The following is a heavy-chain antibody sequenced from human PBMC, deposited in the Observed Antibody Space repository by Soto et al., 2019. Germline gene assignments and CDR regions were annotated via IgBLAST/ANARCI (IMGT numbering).Heavy chain of an antibody. J-gene: IGHJ4*02. V-gene: IGHV3-30*18. D-gene: IGHD3-22*01. CDR1: GFTFSSYG. CDR2: ISYYGSNK. CDR3: AKDRAYYYYDISGPSPTFDY. Sequence: QVQLVESGGGVVQPGRSLRLSCAASGFTFSSYGMHWVRQAPGKGLEWVAGISYYGSNKYYADSVKGRFTISRDNSKNTLYLQMNGLKAEDTAVYYCAKDRAYYYYDISGPSPTFDYWGQGNLVTVSS.